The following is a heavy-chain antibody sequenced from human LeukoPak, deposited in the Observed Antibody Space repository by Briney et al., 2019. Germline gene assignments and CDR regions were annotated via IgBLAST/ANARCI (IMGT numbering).Heavy chain of an antibody. J-gene: IGHJ4*02. V-gene: IGHV4-4*02. CDR3: ARVGSGYDYFDY. Sequence: SETLSLTCAVSGGSIRSSNWWSWVRQSPGKGLEWIGEIYHNGSTNYNPSLKSRVTISVDKSENQLSLKLTSVTAADTAVYYCARVGSGYDYFDYWGQGALVTVSS. D-gene: IGHD5-12*01. CDR2: IYHNGST. CDR1: GGSIRSSNW.